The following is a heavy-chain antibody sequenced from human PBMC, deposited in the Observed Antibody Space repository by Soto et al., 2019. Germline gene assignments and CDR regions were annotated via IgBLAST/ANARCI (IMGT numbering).Heavy chain of an antibody. J-gene: IGHJ5*02. CDR2: IFYSGTT. CDR3: ARDWVHERWFDP. CDR1: GGSVSSGSCY. Sequence: SETLSLTCTVSGGSVSSGSCYWSWIRQPPGKGLEWIGSIFYSGTTYYNPSLPGRITISIDTSKNQFSLRLTSVTAADTALYYCARDWVHERWFDPWGQGTLVTVSS. V-gene: IGHV4-30-4*08. D-gene: IGHD1-1*01.